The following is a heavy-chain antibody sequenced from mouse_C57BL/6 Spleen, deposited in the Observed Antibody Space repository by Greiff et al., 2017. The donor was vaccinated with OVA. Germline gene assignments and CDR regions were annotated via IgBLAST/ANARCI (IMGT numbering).Heavy chain of an antibody. CDR1: GYAFSSSW. V-gene: IGHV1-82*01. J-gene: IGHJ1*03. D-gene: IGHD2-1*01. CDR3: AREDGINWYFDV. Sequence: QVQLQQSGPELVKPGASVKISCKASGYAFSSSWMNWVKQRPGKGLEWIGRIYPGDGDTNYNGKFKGKATLTADKSSSTAYMQLSSLTSEDSAVYFCAREDGINWYFDVWGTGTTVTVAS. CDR2: IYPGDGDT.